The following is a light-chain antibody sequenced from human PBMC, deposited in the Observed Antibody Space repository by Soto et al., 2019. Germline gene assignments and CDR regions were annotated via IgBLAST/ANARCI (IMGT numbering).Light chain of an antibody. J-gene: IGLJ2*01. Sequence: QSALTQPASVSGSPGQSITISCTGTSSDIGRYNYVSWYQHRPGKAPKLIIYDVSDRPSGVSNRFSGSKSGTTASLTISGLQAEDEADYYCGSYTSSDTMIFGGGTKVTVL. CDR2: DVS. V-gene: IGLV2-14*03. CDR3: GSYTSSDTMI. CDR1: SSDIGRYNY.